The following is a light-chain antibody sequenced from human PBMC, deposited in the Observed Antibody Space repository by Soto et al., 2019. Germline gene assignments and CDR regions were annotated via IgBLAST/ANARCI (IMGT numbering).Light chain of an antibody. Sequence: AIPMTQSPSSLSASVGDRVTITCRASQAIRNDLGWYQQKPGKAPNLLIFGASNLQAGVPVRFSASGSGTNFTLTISNLQPEDFASYYCLQDYTYPWTFGQGTKV. CDR2: GAS. CDR3: LQDYTYPWT. CDR1: QAIRND. V-gene: IGKV1-6*01. J-gene: IGKJ1*01.